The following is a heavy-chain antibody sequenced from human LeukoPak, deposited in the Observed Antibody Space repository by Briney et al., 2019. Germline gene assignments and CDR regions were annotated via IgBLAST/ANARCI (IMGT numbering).Heavy chain of an antibody. CDR2: INPNSGGT. J-gene: IGHJ5*02. CDR1: GYTFTGYY. CDR3: AALYYDILTGQGNWFDP. D-gene: IGHD3-9*01. Sequence: ASVKASCKASGYTFTGYYMHWVRQAPGQGLEWMGWINPNSGGTNYAQKFQGRVTMTRDTSISTAYMELSRLRSDDTAVYYCAALYYDILTGQGNWFDPWGQGTLVTVSS. V-gene: IGHV1-2*02.